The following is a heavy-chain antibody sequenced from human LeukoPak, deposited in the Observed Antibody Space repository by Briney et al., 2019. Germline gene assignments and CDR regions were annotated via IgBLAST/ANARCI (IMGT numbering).Heavy chain of an antibody. CDR2: IYPGDSDT. V-gene: IGHV5-51*01. CDR3: ARFQDYYDSSGLDY. J-gene: IGHJ4*02. Sequence: GESLKISCKGSGYSFTSYWIGWVRPVPGKGLEWMGIIYPGDSDTRYSPFFQGQVTISADKSISTAYLQWSSLKASDTAMYYCARFQDYYDSSGLDYWGQGTLVTVSS. D-gene: IGHD3-22*01. CDR1: GYSFTSYW.